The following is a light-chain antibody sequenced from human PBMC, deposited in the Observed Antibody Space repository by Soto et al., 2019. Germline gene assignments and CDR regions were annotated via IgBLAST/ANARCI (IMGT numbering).Light chain of an antibody. J-gene: IGLJ3*02. CDR1: SSDVGRYKY. V-gene: IGLV2-8*01. CDR3: SSFAGSSKLV. CDR2: EVN. Sequence: QSALTQPPSASGSPGQSVTISCTGTSSDVGRYKYVSWYQQYPGKAPKVMIYEVNKPPSGVPDRFSGSKSGNTASLTVSGLQTEDEAHYYCSSFAGSSKLVFGGGTKLTVL.